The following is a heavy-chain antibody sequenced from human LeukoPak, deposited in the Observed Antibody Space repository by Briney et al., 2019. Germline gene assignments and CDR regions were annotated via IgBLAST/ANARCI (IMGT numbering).Heavy chain of an antibody. Sequence: KPSETLSLTCSVSGGSIRSYSWSWIRQTPGSGLEWIGFMSYSGINNYNLSLKSRVTISLDTSRNQFSLRLNSVTAADTAVYYCTREEGAWGYGSSGFDSWGQGILDTVSS. CDR2: MSYSGIN. V-gene: IGHV4-59*13. D-gene: IGHD3-10*01. CDR1: GGSIRSYS. CDR3: TREEGAWGYGSSGFDS. J-gene: IGHJ4*02.